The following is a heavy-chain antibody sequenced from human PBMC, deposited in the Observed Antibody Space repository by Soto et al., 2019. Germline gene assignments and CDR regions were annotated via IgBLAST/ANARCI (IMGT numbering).Heavy chain of an antibody. V-gene: IGHV3-30-3*01. D-gene: IGHD3-22*01. CDR2: LSYDGSDK. CDR3: ARDYYKYYDSSGYYRSPAY. CDR1: GFTFSSYA. Sequence: QPGGSLRLSCAASGFTFSSYAMHWVRQAPGKGLEWVAFLSYDGSDKDYADSVKGRFTISRDNSRNTLFLQMNSLRAEDTAVYYCARDYYKYYDSSGYYRSPAYWGQGTLVTVSS. J-gene: IGHJ4*02.